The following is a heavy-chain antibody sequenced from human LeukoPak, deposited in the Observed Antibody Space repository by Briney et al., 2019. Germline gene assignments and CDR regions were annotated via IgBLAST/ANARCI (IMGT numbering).Heavy chain of an antibody. J-gene: IGHJ4*02. CDR2: IDQGGSVR. V-gene: IGHV3-7*01. CDR1: GFSFSTYW. Sequence: GGSLRLSCAASGFSFSTYWMSSVRQTPEKGLEFVANIDQGGSVRNYMDSLKGRCTISRDNAKKSLYLEINSLRADDTAVYYCARDPESSSFDLWGRGALVTVSS. D-gene: IGHD6-6*01. CDR3: ARDPESSSFDL.